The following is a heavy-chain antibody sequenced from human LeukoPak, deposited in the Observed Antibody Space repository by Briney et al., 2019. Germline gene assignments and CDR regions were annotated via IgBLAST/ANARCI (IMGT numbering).Heavy chain of an antibody. CDR3: ARDGSFYFDY. V-gene: IGHV3-30*04. J-gene: IGHJ4*02. Sequence: GGSLRLSCAASGFTFSSYATHWVRQAPGKGLEWLAIISYDEKNKYYADSVKGRFTISRDISKNTLYLQINILRPEDTAVYHCARDGSFYFDYWGQGTLVTVSS. CDR2: ISYDEKNK. D-gene: IGHD3-16*02. CDR1: GFTFSSYA.